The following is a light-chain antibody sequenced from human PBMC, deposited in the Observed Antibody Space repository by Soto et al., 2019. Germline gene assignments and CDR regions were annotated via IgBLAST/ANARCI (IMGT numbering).Light chain of an antibody. CDR3: HQRQSWPRT. V-gene: IGKV3D-15*01. CDR2: GTS. J-gene: IGKJ1*01. CDR1: QSISSN. Sequence: EIVMTQSPATLSVSPGERATLSCRASQSISSNLAWYQQKNGQTPRLLIYGTSSRATGIPDRFSGSGSGTDFTLTISDVQPEDFALYYCHQRQSWPRTFGQGTKVDIK.